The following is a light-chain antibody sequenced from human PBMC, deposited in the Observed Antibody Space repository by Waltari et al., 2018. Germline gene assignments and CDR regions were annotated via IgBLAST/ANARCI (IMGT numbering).Light chain of an antibody. J-gene: IGKJ4*01. V-gene: IGKV3-20*01. Sequence: EIVLTQSPGTLSLSPGERATLSSRARQSVSSSSLAWYQQKPGQAPRRLIYGASSRATGIPDRFSGSGSGTDFTLTISRLEPEDFAVYYCQQYGSSPKLTFGGGTKVEIK. CDR3: QQYGSSPKLT. CDR2: GAS. CDR1: QSVSSSS.